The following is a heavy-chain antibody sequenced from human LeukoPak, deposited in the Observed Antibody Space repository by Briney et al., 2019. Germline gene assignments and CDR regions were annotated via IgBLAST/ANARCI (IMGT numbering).Heavy chain of an antibody. D-gene: IGHD6-19*01. CDR1: GGSISGYY. CDR2: INHSGST. J-gene: IGHJ4*02. Sequence: SETLSLTCTVSGGSISGYYWSWIRQPPGKGLEWIGEINHSGSTNYNPSLKSRVTISVDTSKNQFSLKLSSVTAADTAVYYCARIAVPRVRRYFDYWGQGTLVTVSS. CDR3: ARIAVPRVRRYFDY. V-gene: IGHV4-34*01.